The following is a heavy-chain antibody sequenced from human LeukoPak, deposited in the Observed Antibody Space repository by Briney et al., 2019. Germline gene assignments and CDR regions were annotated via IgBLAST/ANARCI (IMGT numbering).Heavy chain of an antibody. D-gene: IGHD1-14*01. J-gene: IGHJ4*02. CDR2: INTSGSST. CDR1: GFTFSDYW. Sequence: HGGSLTLSCAASGFTFSDYWMHWVRQLPGKGLVWVSRINTSGSSTTYADSVKGRFTISRDNAKNTLYLQMDSLRAEDTGVYYCARSNHADDFWGQGTLVTVSS. V-gene: IGHV3-74*03. CDR3: ARSNHADDF.